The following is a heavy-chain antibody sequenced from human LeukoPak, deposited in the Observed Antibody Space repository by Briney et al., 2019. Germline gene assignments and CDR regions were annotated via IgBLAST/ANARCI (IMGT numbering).Heavy chain of an antibody. CDR1: GYTFTSYG. D-gene: IGHD6-6*01. Sequence: ASVKVSCKASGYTFTSYGISWVRQAPGQGLEWMGWISAYNGNTNYAQKLQGRVTMTTDTSTSTAYMELRSLRSDDTAVYYCARDQNGGIAAPNYYFDYWGQGTLVTVSS. CDR2: ISAYNGNT. V-gene: IGHV1-18*01. CDR3: ARDQNGGIAAPNYYFDY. J-gene: IGHJ4*02.